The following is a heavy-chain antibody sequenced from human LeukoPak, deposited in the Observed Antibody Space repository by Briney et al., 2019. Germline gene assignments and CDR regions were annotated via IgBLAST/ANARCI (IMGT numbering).Heavy chain of an antibody. CDR1: GGSIAGFY. D-gene: IGHD3-9*01. V-gene: IGHV4-59*12. CDR2: TYYSGST. CDR3: ARAGYDILTGYCGAFDI. J-gene: IGHJ3*02. Sequence: PSEILSLTCTVSGGSIAGFYWSWFRQSPGKGLEWIGYTYYSGSTYYNPSLKSRVSLSVDTSKNQFSLKLSSVTAADTAVYYCARAGYDILTGYCGAFDIWGQGTMVIVSS.